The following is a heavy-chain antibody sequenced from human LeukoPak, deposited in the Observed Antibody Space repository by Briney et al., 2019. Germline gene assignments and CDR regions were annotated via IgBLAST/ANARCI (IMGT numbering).Heavy chain of an antibody. V-gene: IGHV4-59*12. J-gene: IGHJ5*02. CDR3: ARDPQMDWFDP. CDR1: GGSISSYY. Sequence: SETLSLTCTVSGGSISSYYWSWIRQPPGKGLEWIGYIYYSGSTNYNPSLKSRVTISVDTSKNQFSLKLSSVTAADTAVYYCARDPQMDWFDPWGQGTLVTVSS. CDR2: IYYSGST. D-gene: IGHD5-24*01.